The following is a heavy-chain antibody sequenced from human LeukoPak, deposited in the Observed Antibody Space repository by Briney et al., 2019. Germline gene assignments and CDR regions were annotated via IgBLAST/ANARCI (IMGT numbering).Heavy chain of an antibody. CDR1: GYTFTSYD. J-gene: IGHJ6*02. Sequence: GASVKVSCKASGYTFTSYDINWVRQATGQGLEWMGWMNPNSGNTGYAQKFQGRVTMTRNTSISTAYMELSSLRSEDTAVYYCASPLDYGDYGRNYYYYGMDVWGQGTTVTVSS. V-gene: IGHV1-8*01. D-gene: IGHD4-17*01. CDR3: ASPLDYGDYGRNYYYYGMDV. CDR2: MNPNSGNT.